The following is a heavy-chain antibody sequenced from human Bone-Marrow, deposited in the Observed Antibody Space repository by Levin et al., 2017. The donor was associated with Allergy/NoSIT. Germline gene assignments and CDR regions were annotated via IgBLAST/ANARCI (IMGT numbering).Heavy chain of an antibody. J-gene: IGHJ4*02. CDR1: GSHSDLYG. CDR2: ILWNYGNI. V-gene: IGHV3-9*02. D-gene: IGHD2-21*02. CDR3: ATDLGRVTAALFY. Sequence: PGGSLRLSCAVSGSHSDLYGVHWVRQAPGKGLEWVSGILWNYGNIGYADSVRGRFTISRDSARNSLYLQMNSLRPDDTAFYYCATDLGRVTAALFYWGQGTLVSVSS.